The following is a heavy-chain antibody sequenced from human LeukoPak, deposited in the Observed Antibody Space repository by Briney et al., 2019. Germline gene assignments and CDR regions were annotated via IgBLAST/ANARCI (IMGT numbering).Heavy chain of an antibody. CDR3: AELGITMIGGV. J-gene: IGHJ6*04. D-gene: IGHD3-10*02. CDR2: IRYDGSKK. V-gene: IGHV3-30*02. Sequence: GGSLRLSCAASGFTFTSYGIHWVRQAPGKGLEWVAFIRYDGSKKYYADSVKGRFTISRDNSKNTLYLQMNSLRAEDTAVYYCAELGITMIGGVWGKGTTVTISS. CDR1: GFTFTSYG.